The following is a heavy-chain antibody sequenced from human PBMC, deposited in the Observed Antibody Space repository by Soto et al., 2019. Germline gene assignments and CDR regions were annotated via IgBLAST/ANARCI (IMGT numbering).Heavy chain of an antibody. CDR2: INAGNGNT. CDR1: GYTFTSYD. V-gene: IGHV1-3*01. D-gene: IGHD3-22*01. CDR3: ARPKDYDDCLDL. Sequence: GASVKVSCKASGYTFTSYDINWVRQATGQGFEWMGWINAGNGNTKYSQKFQGRVTFTRDTSANTAYMELSSLISEDTAVYYCARPKDYDDCLDLWGQGTLVTVSS. J-gene: IGHJ4*02.